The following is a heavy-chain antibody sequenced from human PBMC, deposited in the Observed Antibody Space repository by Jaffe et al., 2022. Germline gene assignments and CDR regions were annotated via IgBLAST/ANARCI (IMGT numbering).Heavy chain of an antibody. CDR1: GFTFSSYA. V-gene: IGHV3-23*01. J-gene: IGHJ4*02. CDR2: ISGSGGST. D-gene: IGHD3-10*01. Sequence: EVQLLESGGGLVQPGGSLRLSCAASGFTFSSYAMSWVRQAPGKGLEWVSAISGSGGSTYYADSVKGRFTISRDNSKNTLYLQMNSLRAEDTAVYYCAKEGTTPYSVLWFRELLPQSRFDYWGQGTLVTVSS. CDR3: AKEGTTPYSVLWFRELLPQSRFDY.